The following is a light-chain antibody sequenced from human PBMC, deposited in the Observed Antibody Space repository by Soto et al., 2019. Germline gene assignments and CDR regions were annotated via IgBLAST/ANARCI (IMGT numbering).Light chain of an antibody. J-gene: IGKJ4*01. V-gene: IGKV1-9*01. Sequence: DIQLTQSPSFLSASVGDRVTITCRASQDISSYLAWYQQKPGKAPKLLIYAASTLQSGDPSRFSGSGTGTEFALTISSLQPEDCATYFCQHLNAFPLTFGGGTKVEIK. CDR1: QDISSY. CDR3: QHLNAFPLT. CDR2: AAS.